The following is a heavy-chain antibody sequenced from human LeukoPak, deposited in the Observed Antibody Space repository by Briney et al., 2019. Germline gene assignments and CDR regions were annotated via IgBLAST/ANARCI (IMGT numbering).Heavy chain of an antibody. V-gene: IGHV3-74*01. CDR2: TNEHGTII. J-gene: IGHJ4*02. D-gene: IGHD2-21*01. CDR1: GFSFSNYW. Sequence: PGESLRLSCAASGFSFSNYWFHWVRQAPGEGLVWVSRTNEHGTIINYADSVKGRFTMSRDSSKNTLYLQMNSLGADDTAVYYCAREVISTPSYFDYWGQGILVTVSS. CDR3: AREVISTPSYFDY.